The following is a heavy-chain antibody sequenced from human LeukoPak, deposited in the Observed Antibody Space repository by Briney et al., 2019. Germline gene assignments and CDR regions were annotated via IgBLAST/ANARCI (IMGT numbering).Heavy chain of an antibody. Sequence: PGGSLRLSCAASGVTVSNSSKSWVRRAQGQGRGRGGNINQDESEKFYVAPVKGRFTISRDNAQNSLYLQLNSLRAEDTAVYYCARDPSGSDFDYWGQGTLVTVSS. CDR1: GVTVSNSS. CDR3: ARDPSGSDFDY. V-gene: IGHV3-7*01. D-gene: IGHD5-12*01. CDR2: INQDESEK. J-gene: IGHJ4*02.